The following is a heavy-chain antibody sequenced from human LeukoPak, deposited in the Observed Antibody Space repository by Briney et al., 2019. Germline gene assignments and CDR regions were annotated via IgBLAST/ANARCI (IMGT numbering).Heavy chain of an antibody. Sequence: GGSLRLSCGASGFSFTTYWMGWVRQAPGKGLEWVANIKQDGTEKYYVDSVKGRFTISRDNAKNSLYLQMNSLRAEDTAIYYCAKVVTDYGDYRAFNIWGQGAMVTVSS. CDR2: IKQDGTEK. D-gene: IGHD4-17*01. CDR3: AKVVTDYGDYRAFNI. J-gene: IGHJ3*02. V-gene: IGHV3-7*03. CDR1: GFSFTTYW.